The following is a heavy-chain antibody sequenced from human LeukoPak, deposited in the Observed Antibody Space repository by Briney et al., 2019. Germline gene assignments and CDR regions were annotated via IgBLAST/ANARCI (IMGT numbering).Heavy chain of an antibody. CDR2: INAGNGNT. Sequence: ASVNVSCKASGYTFTSYAMHWVRQAPEQRLEWMGWINAGNGNTKYSQKFQGRVTITRDTSASTAYMELSSLRSEDTAVYYCARGYDSSAPPLDYWGQGTLVTVSS. CDR1: GYTFTSYA. D-gene: IGHD3-22*01. V-gene: IGHV1-3*01. J-gene: IGHJ4*02. CDR3: ARGYDSSAPPLDY.